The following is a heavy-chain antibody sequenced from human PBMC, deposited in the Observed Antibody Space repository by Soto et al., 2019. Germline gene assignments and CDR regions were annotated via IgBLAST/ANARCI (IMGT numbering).Heavy chain of an antibody. J-gene: IGHJ4*02. CDR2: IHSSGGT. CDR3: ASVVVGATRQSGSDH. CDR1: LGSVNTSDYF. V-gene: IGHV4-39*02. D-gene: IGHD2-15*01. Sequence: SETLSLTCTVSLGSVNTSDYFWAWMRQPPGKGLEFIGSIHSSGGTFYSPSLKSRVSISIDKSKNHFSLRLTSVTAGDTAVYFCASVVVGATRQSGSDHWGQGTLVTVSS.